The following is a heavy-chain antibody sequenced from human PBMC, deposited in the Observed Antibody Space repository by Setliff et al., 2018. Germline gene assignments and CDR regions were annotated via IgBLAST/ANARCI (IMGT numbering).Heavy chain of an antibody. V-gene: IGHV4-38-2*02. J-gene: IGHJ4*02. D-gene: IGHD4-17*01. CDR2: MYPGRNT. CDR3: ARDKGDGYGVDAYAGGGFDI. CDR1: GYSISSGHY. Sequence: SETLSLTCDVSGYSISSGHYWGWIRQPPGKGLEWIGSMYPGRNTYYNPSLKSRVTMSVDTSKRQFSLKLNSVTAADTAVYYCARDKGDGYGVDAYAGGGFDIWGRGTLVTVSS.